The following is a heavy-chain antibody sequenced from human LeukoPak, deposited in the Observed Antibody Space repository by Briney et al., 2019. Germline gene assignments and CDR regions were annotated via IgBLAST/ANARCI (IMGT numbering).Heavy chain of an antibody. Sequence: PGRSLRLSCAASGFTFSSYGMHWVRQAPGKGLEWVAVISYDGSNKYYADSVKGRFTISRDNSKNTLYLQMNSLRAEDTAVYYCAKDQVNGHSSGWSADYWGQGTLVTVSS. J-gene: IGHJ4*02. CDR1: GFTFSSYG. D-gene: IGHD6-19*01. CDR2: ISYDGSNK. CDR3: AKDQVNGHSSGWSADY. V-gene: IGHV3-30*18.